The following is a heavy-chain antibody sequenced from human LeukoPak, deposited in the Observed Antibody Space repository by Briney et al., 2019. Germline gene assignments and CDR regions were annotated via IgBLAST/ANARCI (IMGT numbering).Heavy chain of an antibody. V-gene: IGHV3-69-1*01. CDR2: IYSGNT. J-gene: IGHJ4*02. Sequence: PSETLSLTCTVSGGSISGYYWSWIRQPPGKGLEWVSFIYSGNTHYSDSVKGRFTISRDNAKNSLYLQMNSLRAEDTAVYYCARDGYFDYWGQGTLVTVSS. CDR1: GGSISGYY. CDR3: ARDGYFDY.